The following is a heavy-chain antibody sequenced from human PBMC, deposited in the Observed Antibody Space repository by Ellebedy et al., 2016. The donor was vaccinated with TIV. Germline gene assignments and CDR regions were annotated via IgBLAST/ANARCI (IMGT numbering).Heavy chain of an antibody. CDR2: INPNSGGT. D-gene: IGHD6-13*01. J-gene: IGHJ6*02. Sequence: ASVKVSCXASGYTFTGYYMHWVRQAPGQGLEWMGWINPNSGGTNYAQKFQGRVTMTRDTSISTAYMELSRLRSDDTAVYYCARDPQLYSSSWTPYYYYYGMDVWGQGTTVTVSS. V-gene: IGHV1-2*02. CDR1: GYTFTGYY. CDR3: ARDPQLYSSSWTPYYYYYGMDV.